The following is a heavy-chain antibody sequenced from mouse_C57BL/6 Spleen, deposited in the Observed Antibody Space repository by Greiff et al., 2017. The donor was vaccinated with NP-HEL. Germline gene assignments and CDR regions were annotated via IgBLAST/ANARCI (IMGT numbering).Heavy chain of an antibody. D-gene: IGHD3-1*01. J-gene: IGHJ2*01. V-gene: IGHV1-55*01. Sequence: QVHVKQPGAELVKPGASVKMSCKASGYTFTSYWITWVKQRPGQGLEWIGDIYPGSGSTNYNEKFKSKATLTVDTSSSTAYMQLSSLTSKDSAVYYCARSGPSFDYWGQGTTLTVSS. CDR1: GYTFTSYW. CDR2: IYPGSGST. CDR3: ARSGPSFDY.